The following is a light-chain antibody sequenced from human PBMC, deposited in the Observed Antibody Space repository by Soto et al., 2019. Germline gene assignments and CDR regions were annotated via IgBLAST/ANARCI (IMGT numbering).Light chain of an antibody. V-gene: IGKV3-15*01. CDR3: QQYNNWPLT. CDR2: GAS. Sequence: EIVMTQSPATLSVSPGARATLSSRASQSVSSNLAWYQQKPGQAPRLLIYGASSRATGIPARFSGSGSGTEFTLTISSLQSEDFAVYYCQQYNNWPLTFGQGTKVDIK. J-gene: IGKJ1*01. CDR1: QSVSSN.